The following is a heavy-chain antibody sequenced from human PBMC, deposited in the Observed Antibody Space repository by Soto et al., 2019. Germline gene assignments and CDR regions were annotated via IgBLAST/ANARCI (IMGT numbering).Heavy chain of an antibody. CDR1: GDSISSTSYY. V-gene: IGHV4-39*01. Sequence: SETLSLTCTVSGDSISSTSYYWGWIRQPPGKGLEWIGSIYYSGSSNYDPSLKSRITMSVDTSKNQFSLKLSSVTAADTALYYCARHADSECGPKECAFDVWGQGTMVTVSS. CDR3: ARHADSECGPKECAFDV. CDR2: IYYSGSS. J-gene: IGHJ3*01. D-gene: IGHD3-3*01.